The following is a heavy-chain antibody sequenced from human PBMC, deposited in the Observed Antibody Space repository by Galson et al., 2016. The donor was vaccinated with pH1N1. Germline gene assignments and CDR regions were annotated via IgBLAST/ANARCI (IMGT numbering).Heavy chain of an antibody. CDR2: IKQDGGEK. D-gene: IGHD6-19*01. J-gene: IGHJ4*02. V-gene: IGHV3-7*01. CDR1: GFTFSSYW. Sequence: SLRLSCAASGFTFSSYWMSWVRQAPGKGLEWVANIKQDGGEKYYVDSVKGRFTISRDNAKTSLYLQMTSLRAEDTAVYYFASYSSGWYDSFYYWGQGTLVTGSS. CDR3: ASYSSGWYDSFYY.